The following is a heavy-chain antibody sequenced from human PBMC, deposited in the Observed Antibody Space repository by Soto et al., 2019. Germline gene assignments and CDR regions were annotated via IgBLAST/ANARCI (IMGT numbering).Heavy chain of an antibody. J-gene: IGHJ4*02. CDR3: AKTRDSSGGNFDY. CDR1: GFTFSNYG. V-gene: IGHV3-30*18. Sequence: HPGGSLRLSCVVSGFTFSNYGRHWVRQAPGKGLEWVALISFNEKNKYYVDSVKGRFTISRDNSKNTLYLQMNSLRVEDTAVYYCAKTRDSSGGNFDYWGQGTLVTVSS. D-gene: IGHD3-10*01. CDR2: ISFNEKNK.